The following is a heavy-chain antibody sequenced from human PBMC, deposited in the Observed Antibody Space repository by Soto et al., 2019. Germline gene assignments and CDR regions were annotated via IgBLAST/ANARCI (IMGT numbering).Heavy chain of an antibody. Sequence: VPLVESGGGSVQPGGSLRLSCVASGITFSGFWMHWVRQVPGKGLVWVARVDSAGSGTSYADSVKGRFTISRDNAKNTLFLQMDRLRVEDTAVYYCATVFEHWGQGIPVTVSS. CDR3: ATVFEH. V-gene: IGHV3-74*01. CDR2: VDSAGSGT. CDR1: GITFSGFW. J-gene: IGHJ4*02.